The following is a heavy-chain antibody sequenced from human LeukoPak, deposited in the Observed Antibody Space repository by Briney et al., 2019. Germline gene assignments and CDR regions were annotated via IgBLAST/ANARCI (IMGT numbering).Heavy chain of an antibody. CDR2: INQDGSEK. CDR1: GFTFSSYW. J-gene: IGHJ4*02. Sequence: GGSLRLSCAASGFTFSSYWMSWVRQAPGNGLEWVANINQDGSEKYYVDSVKGRFTISRDNAKDSLYLQMNSLRAEDTAVYYCARLANWSPFDYWGQGTLVTVSS. CDR3: ARLANWSPFDY. D-gene: IGHD1-20*01. V-gene: IGHV3-7*01.